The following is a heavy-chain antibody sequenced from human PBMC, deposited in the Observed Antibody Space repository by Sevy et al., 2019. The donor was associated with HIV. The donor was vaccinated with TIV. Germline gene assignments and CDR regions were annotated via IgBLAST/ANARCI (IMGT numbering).Heavy chain of an antibody. CDR1: AFTFSTSA. CDR2: IVVGSGST. Sequence: ASVKVSCKASAFTFSTSAVQWVRQSRGQRLEWIGWIVVGSGSTNYAQKFQGRVTFIRDMSTNTAYMEMSSLRSDDTAVYYCAATTDTIFGVVLMNNWFDPWGQGTLVTVSS. CDR3: AATTDTIFGVVLMNNWFDP. V-gene: IGHV1-58*01. J-gene: IGHJ5*02. D-gene: IGHD3-3*01.